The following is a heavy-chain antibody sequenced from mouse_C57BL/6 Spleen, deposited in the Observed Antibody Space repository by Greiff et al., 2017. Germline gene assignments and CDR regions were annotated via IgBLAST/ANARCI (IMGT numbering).Heavy chain of an antibody. Sequence: VQLKQSGAELVRPGASVKLSCTASGFNIKDYYMHWVKQRPEQGLEWIGRIDPEDGDTEYAPKFQGKATMTADTSSNTAYLQLSSLTSEDTAVYYCTAYYGSLYFDYWGQGTTLTVSS. CDR1: GFNIKDYY. V-gene: IGHV14-1*01. CDR2: IDPEDGDT. J-gene: IGHJ2*01. D-gene: IGHD1-1*01. CDR3: TAYYGSLYFDY.